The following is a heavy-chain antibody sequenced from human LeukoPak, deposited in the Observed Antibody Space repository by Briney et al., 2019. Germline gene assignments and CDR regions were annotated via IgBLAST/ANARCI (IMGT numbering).Heavy chain of an antibody. CDR1: GFTFSSYW. J-gene: IGHJ4*02. Sequence: GGSLRLSCAASGFTFSSYWMSWVRQAPGKGLEWGATIKQVGSEQYYVDSVKRRFTISRDNAKNSLYLQMNSLRAEDTAVYYCASQPTYYDFWSGYIGGYFDYWGQGTLVTVSS. CDR3: ASQPTYYDFWSGYIGGYFDY. D-gene: IGHD3-3*01. V-gene: IGHV3-7*01. CDR2: IKQVGSEQ.